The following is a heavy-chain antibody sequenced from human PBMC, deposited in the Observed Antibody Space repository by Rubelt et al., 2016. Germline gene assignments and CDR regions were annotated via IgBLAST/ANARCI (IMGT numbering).Heavy chain of an antibody. CDR3: VKVTAGYSYGYGDY. V-gene: IGHV3-23*04. J-gene: IGHJ4*02. CDR2: ISGSGGST. CDR1: GFTFSSYA. Sequence: EVQLVQSGGGLVQPGGSLRLSCAASGFTFSSYAMSWVRQAPGEGLEWVSAISGSGGSTYYADSVKGRFTISRDNSKNTLYVQMNGLRAEDTAVYYCVKVTAGYSYGYGDYWGQGTLVTVSS. D-gene: IGHD5-18*01.